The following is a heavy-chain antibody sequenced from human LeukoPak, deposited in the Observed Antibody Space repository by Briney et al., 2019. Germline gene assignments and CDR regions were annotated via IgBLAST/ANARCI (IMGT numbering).Heavy chain of an antibody. V-gene: IGHV3-21*01. D-gene: IGHD4-23*01. CDR1: GFTFSSYS. J-gene: IGHJ3*02. Sequence: PGGSLRLSCAASGFTFSSYSMNWVRQAPGKGLEWVSSISSSSSYIYYADSVKGRFTISRDNAKNSLYLQMNSLRAEDTAVYYCARDRDYGGQKISFDIWGQGTMVTVSS. CDR2: ISSSSSYI. CDR3: ARDRDYGGQKISFDI.